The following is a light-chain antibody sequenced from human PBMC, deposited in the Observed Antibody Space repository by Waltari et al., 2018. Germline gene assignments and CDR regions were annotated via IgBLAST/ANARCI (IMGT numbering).Light chain of an antibody. Sequence: QSALTQPASVSGSPGQSITISCSGTDSDVGAYDFVSWYQKHPGKAPHLIISKVSKRPSGISTRFSSSKSGNTASLTISGLQAEDEADYYCSSYTASSAPGVFGTGTRVTVL. J-gene: IGLJ1*01. CDR1: DSDVGAYDF. V-gene: IGLV2-14*01. CDR3: SSYTASSAPGV. CDR2: KVS.